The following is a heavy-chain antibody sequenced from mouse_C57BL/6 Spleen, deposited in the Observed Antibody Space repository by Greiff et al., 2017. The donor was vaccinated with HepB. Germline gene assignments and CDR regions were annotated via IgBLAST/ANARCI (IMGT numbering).Heavy chain of an antibody. V-gene: IGHV1-69*01. CDR2: IDPSDSYT. CDR1: GYTFTSYW. J-gene: IGHJ2*01. CDR3: ARIYDSNYVGYFDY. Sequence: QVQLQQPGAELVMPGASVKLSCKASGYTFTSYWMHWVKQRPGQGLEWIGEIDPSDSYTNYNQKFKGKSTLTVDKSSSTAYMQLSSLTSEDSAVYYCARIYDSNYVGYFDYWGRGTTLTVSS. D-gene: IGHD2-5*01.